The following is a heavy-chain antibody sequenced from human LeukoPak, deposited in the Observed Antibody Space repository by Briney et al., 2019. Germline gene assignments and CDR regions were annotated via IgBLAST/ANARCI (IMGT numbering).Heavy chain of an antibody. J-gene: IGHJ6*03. CDR1: GGTFRSYA. CDR2: IIPMFGAA. D-gene: IGHD6-6*01. CDR3: GRGDSSSSVYYYYMDV. Sequence: SVRVSCKVSGGTFRSYAISWVRQAPGQGLEWMGGIIPMFGAANYAPRFRDRVTITTDDSTSTAYMELSSLRSEDTAMYYCGRGDSSSSVYYYYMDVWGKGTTVTVSS. V-gene: IGHV1-69*05.